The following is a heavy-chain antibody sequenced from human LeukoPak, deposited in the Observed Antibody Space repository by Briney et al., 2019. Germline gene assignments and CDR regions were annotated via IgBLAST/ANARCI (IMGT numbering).Heavy chain of an antibody. CDR2: IIPIFGTA. CDR3: AREEGNWGDAFDI. V-gene: IGHV1-69*06. D-gene: IGHD7-27*01. Sequence: SVKVSCKASGGTFSSYAISWVRQAPGQGLEWMGGIIPIFGTANYAQKFQGRVTITADKSTSTAYMELSSLRSEDTAVYYCAREEGNWGDAFDIWGQGTMVTVSS. CDR1: GGTFSSYA. J-gene: IGHJ3*02.